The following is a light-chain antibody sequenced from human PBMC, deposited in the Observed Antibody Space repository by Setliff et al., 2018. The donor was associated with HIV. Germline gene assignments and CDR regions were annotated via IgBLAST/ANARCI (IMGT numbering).Light chain of an antibody. Sequence: QAVVTQPPSASGTPGQRVIISCSGSYSNIATHTVNWYQLLPGTAPRLLVYNTDQRPSGVPDRFSDSKSGTSASLAIGGLQSEDEGDYYCATWDDTVQAWVFGGGTKVTVL. CDR1: YSNIATHT. CDR3: ATWDDTVQAWV. J-gene: IGLJ3*02. V-gene: IGLV1-44*01. CDR2: NTD.